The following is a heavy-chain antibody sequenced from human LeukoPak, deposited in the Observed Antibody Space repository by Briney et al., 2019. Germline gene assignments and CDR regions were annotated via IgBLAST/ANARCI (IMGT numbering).Heavy chain of an antibody. CDR3: GREPGETDEDFDY. J-gene: IGHJ4*02. V-gene: IGHV4-61*01. CDR2: IYYSEST. Sequence: ADPLSLPCTVSGVSVSSGIYYWHCIRQPPGKALVWIGHIYYSESTHYNPSLKSLATISAETYKTQYSLKMTSVTAAETAVYCCGREPGETDEDFDYWGQGTLVTVSS. D-gene: IGHD1-14*01. CDR1: GVSVSSGIYY.